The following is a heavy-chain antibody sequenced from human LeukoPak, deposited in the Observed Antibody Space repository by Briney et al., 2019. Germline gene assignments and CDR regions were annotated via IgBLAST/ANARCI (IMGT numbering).Heavy chain of an antibody. V-gene: IGHV4-4*07. J-gene: IGHJ4*02. CDR2: IYTRGST. CDR1: GGSISSYY. CDR3: ARARRDYGRSFDY. D-gene: IGHD4-17*01. Sequence: PSETLSLTCTDPGGSISSYYGSWIRQPAGKGREWIGRIYTRGSTTYKPSLKRRVTMSVDTSKNQFSLTLSSVTAADTAVYYCARARRDYGRSFDYWGQGTLVTASS.